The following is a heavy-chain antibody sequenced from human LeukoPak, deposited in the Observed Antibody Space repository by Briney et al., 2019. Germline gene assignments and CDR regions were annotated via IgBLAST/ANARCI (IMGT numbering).Heavy chain of an antibody. V-gene: IGHV1-69*13. J-gene: IGHJ6*02. CDR3: ARDPRLDYYYGMDV. CDR2: IIPIFGTA. CDR1: GGTFSSYA. D-gene: IGHD2-21*01. Sequence: SVKVSFKASGGTFSSYAISWVRQAPGQGLEWMGGIIPIFGTANYAQKFQGRVTITADESTSTAYMELSSLRSEDTAVYYCARDPRLDYYYGMDVWGQGTTVTVSS.